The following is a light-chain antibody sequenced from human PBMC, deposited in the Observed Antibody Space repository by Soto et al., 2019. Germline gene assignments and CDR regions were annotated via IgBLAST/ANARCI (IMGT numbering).Light chain of an antibody. CDR1: SSNIGSNT. Sequence: QSVLTQPPSASGTPGQRVTISCSGSSSNIGSNTVNWYQQLPGTAPKLLIYSNNQRPSGVPDRFSGSKSGTSDSLAISGLQSEDEADYYCAAWDDSLNVFATGTKLTVL. V-gene: IGLV1-44*01. J-gene: IGLJ1*01. CDR2: SNN. CDR3: AAWDDSLNV.